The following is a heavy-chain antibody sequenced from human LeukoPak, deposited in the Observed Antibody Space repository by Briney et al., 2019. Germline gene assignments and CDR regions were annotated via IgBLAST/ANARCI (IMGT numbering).Heavy chain of an antibody. V-gene: IGHV1-46*01. D-gene: IGHD3-3*01. CDR3: ARGAHVLRFLEWLLLRFWQIDY. CDR1: GYTFTSYY. CDR2: INPSGGST. J-gene: IGHJ4*02. Sequence: GASVKVSCKASGYTFTSYYMHWVRQAPGQGLEWMGIINPSGGSTSYAQKFQGRVTMTRDTSTSTVYMELSSLRSEDTAVYYCARGAHVLRFLEWLLLRFWQIDYWGQGTLVTVSS.